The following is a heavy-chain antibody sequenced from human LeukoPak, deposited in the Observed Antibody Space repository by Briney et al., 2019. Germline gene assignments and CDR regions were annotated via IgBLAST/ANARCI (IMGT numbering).Heavy chain of an antibody. CDR3: ARYLDYGGNSRVFQH. CDR2: INHGGST. D-gene: IGHD4-23*01. Sequence: PSETLSLTCTVSGGSISGYYWNWIRQPAGKGLEWIGEINHGGSTNYNPSLKSRVTISIDTSKNQFSLKLSSVTAADTAVYYCARYLDYGGNSRVFQHWGQGTLVTVSS. V-gene: IGHV4-34*01. CDR1: GGSISGYY. J-gene: IGHJ1*01.